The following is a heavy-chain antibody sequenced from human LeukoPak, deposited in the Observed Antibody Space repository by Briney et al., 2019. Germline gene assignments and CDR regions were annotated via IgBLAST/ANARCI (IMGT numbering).Heavy chain of an antibody. J-gene: IGHJ6*02. Sequence: GGSLRLSCAASGFTFSSYSMNWVRQAPGKGLEWVSSISSSSSYIYYADSVKGRFTISRDNSKNTLYLQMNSLRAEDTAVYYCARDYYYDSSGYYSIYYYYGMDVWGQGTTVTVSS. CDR1: GFTFSSYS. CDR3: ARDYYYDSSGYYSIYYYYGMDV. CDR2: ISSSSSYI. D-gene: IGHD3-22*01. V-gene: IGHV3-21*01.